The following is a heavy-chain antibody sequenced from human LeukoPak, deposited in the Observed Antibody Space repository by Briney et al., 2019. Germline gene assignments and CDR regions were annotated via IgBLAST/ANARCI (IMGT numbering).Heavy chain of an antibody. Sequence: PGGSLRLSCAASGFIFRSHWMDWVRQAPGKGLEWVAVIWYDGSNKYYADSVKGRFTISRDNSKNTLYLQMNSLRAEDTAVYYCARVRGSGSYQVGYFDYWGQGTLVTVSS. CDR2: IWYDGSNK. CDR3: ARVRGSGSYQVGYFDY. CDR1: GFIFRSHW. V-gene: IGHV3-33*08. J-gene: IGHJ4*02. D-gene: IGHD3-10*01.